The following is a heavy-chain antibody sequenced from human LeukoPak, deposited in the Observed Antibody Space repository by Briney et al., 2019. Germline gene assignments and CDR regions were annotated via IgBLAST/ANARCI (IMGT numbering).Heavy chain of an antibody. CDR3: ARDRRKNYYGSGSYYNGMDV. V-gene: IGHV3-66*02. Sequence: GGSLRLSCAASGFTVSSNYMSWVRQAPGKGLEWVSVIYSGGSTYYADSVKGRFTISRDNSKSTLYLRMNSLRAEDTAVYYCARDRRKNYYGSGSYYNGMDVWGQGTTVTVSS. J-gene: IGHJ6*02. CDR2: IYSGGST. D-gene: IGHD3-10*01. CDR1: GFTVSSNY.